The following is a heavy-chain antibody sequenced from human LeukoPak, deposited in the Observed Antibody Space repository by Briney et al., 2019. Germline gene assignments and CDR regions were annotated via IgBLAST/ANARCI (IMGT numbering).Heavy chain of an antibody. V-gene: IGHV3-30*14. CDR1: GFTFSSYA. CDR3: ASSPSGTKSGGRY. Sequence: GGSLRLSCAASGFTFSSYAMHWVRQAPGKGLEWVAVISYDGSNKYYADSVKGRFTISRDNSKNTLYLQMNSLRAEDTAVYYCASSPSGTKSGGRYWGQGTLVTVSS. CDR2: ISYDGSNK. J-gene: IGHJ4*02. D-gene: IGHD1-7*01.